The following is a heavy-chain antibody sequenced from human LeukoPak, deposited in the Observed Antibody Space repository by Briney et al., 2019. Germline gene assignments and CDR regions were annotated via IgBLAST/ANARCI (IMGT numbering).Heavy chain of an antibody. V-gene: IGHV4-34*01. CDR2: INHSGST. CDR1: GFTFINAW. D-gene: IGHD3-9*01. Sequence: GSLRLSCAASGFTFINAWMAWVRQAPGKGLEWIGEINHSGSTNYNPSLKSRVTISVDTSKNQFSLKLSSVTAADTAVYYCAREGHLYDILDWGQGTLVTVSS. CDR3: AREGHLYDILD. J-gene: IGHJ4*02.